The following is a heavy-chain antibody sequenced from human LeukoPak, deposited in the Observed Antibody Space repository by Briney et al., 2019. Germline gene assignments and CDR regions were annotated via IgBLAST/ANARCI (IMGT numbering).Heavy chain of an antibody. D-gene: IGHD3-10*01. V-gene: IGHV3-23*01. CDR2: ISGSGAST. CDR1: GFTFSSYA. CDR3: AKDGVYGPGCCYYFDY. Sequence: PGGSLRLSCAASGFTFSSYAMSWVRQAPGKGLEWVSAISGSGASTYYADSVKGRFTISRDNSKNTVYLQTNSLRAEDTAVYYCAKDGVYGPGCCYYFDYWGQGTLVTVSS. J-gene: IGHJ4*02.